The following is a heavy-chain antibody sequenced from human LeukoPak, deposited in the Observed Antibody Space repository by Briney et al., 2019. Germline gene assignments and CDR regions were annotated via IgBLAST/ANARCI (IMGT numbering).Heavy chain of an antibody. V-gene: IGHV1-8*03. D-gene: IGHD3-3*01. CDR3: ARGQAPRYDFGPRYAFDI. CDR1: GYTFTSYD. Sequence: ASVKVSCKASGYTFTSYDINWVRQATGQGLEWMGWMNPNSGNTGYAQKFQGRVTITRNTSISTAYMELSSLRSEDTAVYYCARGQAPRYDFGPRYAFDIWGQGTMVTVSS. CDR2: MNPNSGNT. J-gene: IGHJ3*02.